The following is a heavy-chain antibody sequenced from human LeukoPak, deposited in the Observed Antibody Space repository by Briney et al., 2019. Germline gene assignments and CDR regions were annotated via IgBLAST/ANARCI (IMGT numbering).Heavy chain of an antibody. D-gene: IGHD3-9*01. CDR2: SIPVFGTA. J-gene: IGHJ6*03. V-gene: IGHV1-69*05. CDR1: GGTFSSYA. CDR3: ANSRYYDRVSGYTSYDDPYMDV. Sequence: SVKVSCKASGGTFSSYAISWVRQAPGRGLEWMGGSIPVFGTANYAEKFQGRVTITTDESTGTAYMELSSLRSEDTAVYYCANSRYYDRVSGYTSYDDPYMDVWLKGTTVTDCS.